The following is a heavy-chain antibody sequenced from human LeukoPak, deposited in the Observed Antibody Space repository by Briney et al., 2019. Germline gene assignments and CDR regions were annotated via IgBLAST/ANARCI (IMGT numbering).Heavy chain of an antibody. J-gene: IGHJ4*02. CDR1: GGSISSGDYY. CDR3: ARGSSSWYRGFDY. V-gene: IGHV4-30-4*08. Sequence: PSQTLSLTCTVSGGSISSGDYYWSRIRQPPGKGLEWIGYIYYSGSTCYNPSLKSRVTISVDTSKNQFSLKLSSVAAADTAVYYCARGSSSWYRGFDYWGQGTLVTVSS. CDR2: IYYSGST. D-gene: IGHD6-13*01.